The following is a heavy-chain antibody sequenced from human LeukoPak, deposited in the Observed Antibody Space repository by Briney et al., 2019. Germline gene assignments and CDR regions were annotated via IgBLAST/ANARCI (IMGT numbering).Heavy chain of an antibody. J-gene: IGHJ5*02. CDR2: INPSGGST. V-gene: IGHV1-46*01. CDR1: GCTFTSYY. CDR3: ARGGRGTIAAAGTTGFDP. D-gene: IGHD6-13*01. Sequence: ASVKVSCKASGCTFTSYYMHWVRQAPGQGLEWMGIINPSGGSTSYAQKFQGRVTMTRDMSTSTVYMELSSLRSEDTAVYYCARGGRGTIAAAGTTGFDPWGQGTLVTVSS.